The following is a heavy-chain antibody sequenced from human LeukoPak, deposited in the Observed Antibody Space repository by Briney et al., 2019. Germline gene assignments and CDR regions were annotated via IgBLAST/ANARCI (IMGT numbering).Heavy chain of an antibody. J-gene: IGHJ4*02. V-gene: IGHV3-23*01. CDR2: FSPDGI. CDR3: AKDYARCGCSLAHCNPFDS. CDR1: GFTFSTFA. D-gene: IGHD2-15*01. Sequence: GGSLRHSCAAPGFTFSTFAITWVRQALGKGLEWVATFSPDGIHYADSVKGRFAISRDDSMSTLYLPMNSLRAADTPIYYCAKDYARCGCSLAHCNPFDSWGQGTLVTVSS.